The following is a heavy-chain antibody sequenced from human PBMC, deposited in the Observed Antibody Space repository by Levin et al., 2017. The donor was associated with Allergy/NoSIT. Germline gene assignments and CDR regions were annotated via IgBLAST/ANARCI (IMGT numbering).Heavy chain of an antibody. J-gene: IGHJ4*02. CDR2: IKSKTDGGTA. CDR3: TTYISSWYYFDN. V-gene: IGHV3-15*01. Sequence: GESLKISCTASGITFSNAWMSWARQAPGKGLEWVGRIKSKTDGGTADYASPVKGRFTISRDDAKNTLYLQMNSLKTEDTAVYYCTTYISSWYYFDNWGQGTLVTVSS. CDR1: GITFSNAW. D-gene: IGHD6-13*01.